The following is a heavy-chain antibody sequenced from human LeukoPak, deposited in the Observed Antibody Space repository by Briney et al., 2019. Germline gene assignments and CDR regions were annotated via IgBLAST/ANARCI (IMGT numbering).Heavy chain of an antibody. V-gene: IGHV1-69*04. CDR2: IIPILGIA. CDR1: GGTFSSYA. D-gene: IGHD3-22*01. J-gene: IGHJ4*02. Sequence: GASVKVSCKASGGTFSSYAISWVRQAPGQGLEWMGRIIPILGIANYAQKFQGRVTITADKSTSTAYMELSSLRSEDTAVYYCAREGRDYYDSSGYSDYWGQGTLVTVSS. CDR3: AREGRDYYDSSGYSDY.